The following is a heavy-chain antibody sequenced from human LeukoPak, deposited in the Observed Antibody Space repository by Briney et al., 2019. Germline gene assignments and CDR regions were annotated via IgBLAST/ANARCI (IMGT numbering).Heavy chain of an antibody. CDR1: GYSISSGYY. J-gene: IGHJ4*02. CDR2: IYHSGST. D-gene: IGHD3-3*02. Sequence: PSETLCLACAVSGYSISSGYYWGWIRQPPGKGLEWIGSIYHSGSTYYNPSPKSRVTISVDTSKNQFSLKLSSVTAADTAVYYCAALSPPFDYWGQGTLVTVSS. V-gene: IGHV4-38-2*01. CDR3: AALSPPFDY.